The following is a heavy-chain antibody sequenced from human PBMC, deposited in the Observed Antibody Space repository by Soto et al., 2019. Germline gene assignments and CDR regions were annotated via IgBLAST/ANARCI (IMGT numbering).Heavy chain of an antibody. V-gene: IGHV4-59*01. Sequence: QVQLQESGPGLVKPSETLSLTCIVSGDSISSYYWSWIRQPPGKGLEWIGYIYDSGRTNYTPSLKSRVTISVDTSKNQFSLKLSSVTAADTAVYYCARVYCSSTSCYAMDVWGQGTTVTVSS. CDR3: ARVYCSSTSCYAMDV. CDR1: GDSISSYY. J-gene: IGHJ6*02. D-gene: IGHD2-2*01. CDR2: IYDSGRT.